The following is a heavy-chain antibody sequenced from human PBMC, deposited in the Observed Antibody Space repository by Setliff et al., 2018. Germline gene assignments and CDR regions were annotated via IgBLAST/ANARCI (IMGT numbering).Heavy chain of an antibody. D-gene: IGHD6-25*01. J-gene: IGHJ4*02. CDR2: IYPGDSYT. Sequence: PGESLKISCQGSGYTFSAYWIGWVRQMPGKGLEWMGIIYPGDSYTNYSPSFQGHVTISIDKSITTAYLHWSSLKASDTAMYYCTRGGYDSGVWGQGTLVTVSS. CDR1: GYTFSAYW. V-gene: IGHV5-51*01. CDR3: TRGGYDSGV.